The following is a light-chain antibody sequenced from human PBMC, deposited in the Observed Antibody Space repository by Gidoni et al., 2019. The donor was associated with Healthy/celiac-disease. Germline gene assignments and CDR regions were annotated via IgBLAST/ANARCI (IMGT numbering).Light chain of an antibody. J-gene: IGKJ1*01. CDR2: KAS. V-gene: IGKV1-5*03. Sequence: DIQMTQSPSTLSASGGDRVTITCRASQSISSWLAWYQQKPGKAPKLLIYKASSLEMGVPSRFSGSGSGTEFTLTISSLQPDDFATYYCQQYNSYSGTFGQGTKVEIK. CDR3: QQYNSYSGT. CDR1: QSISSW.